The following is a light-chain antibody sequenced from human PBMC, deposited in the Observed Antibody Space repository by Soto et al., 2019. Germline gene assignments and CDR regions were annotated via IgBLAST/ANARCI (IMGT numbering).Light chain of an antibody. V-gene: IGKV1-12*01. CDR2: AAI. Sequence: DIQMTQSPSSVSASIGDRVTITCRASQDIDSWLAWIQQKPGEAPRLLIYAAISLHSGVPSRFSGAGSWTGFSLTISSLQPEDFATYICQQGNSFPLTFGGGTKVEIK. J-gene: IGKJ4*01. CDR1: QDIDSW. CDR3: QQGNSFPLT.